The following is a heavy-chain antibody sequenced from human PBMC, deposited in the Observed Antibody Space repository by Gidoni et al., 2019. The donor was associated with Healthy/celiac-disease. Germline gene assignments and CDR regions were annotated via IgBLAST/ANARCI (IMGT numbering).Heavy chain of an antibody. Sequence: EVQLVESGGGLVQPGRSLRLSCAAFGFTFDDYAMHWVRQAPGKGLEWGSGISWNSGSIGYADSVKGRFTISRDNAKNSLYLQMNSLRAEDTALYYCAKDWYSSSWDYYYGMDVWGQGTTVTVSS. CDR2: ISWNSGSI. D-gene: IGHD6-6*01. V-gene: IGHV3-9*01. J-gene: IGHJ6*02. CDR1: GFTFDDYA. CDR3: AKDWYSSSWDYYYGMDV.